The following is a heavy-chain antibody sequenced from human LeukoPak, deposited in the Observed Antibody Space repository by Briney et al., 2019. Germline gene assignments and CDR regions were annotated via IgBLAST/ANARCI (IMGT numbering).Heavy chain of an antibody. V-gene: IGHV4-39*07. CDR2: IYYSGST. Sequence: PSETLSLTCTVSGGSISSSSYYWGWIRQPPGKGLEWIGSIYYSGSTYYNPSLKSRVTISVDTSKNQFSLKLSSVTAADTAVYYCARDDTISGSYLGAGYWGQGILVTVSS. CDR3: ARDDTISGSYLGAGY. CDR1: GGSISSSSYY. J-gene: IGHJ4*02. D-gene: IGHD1-26*01.